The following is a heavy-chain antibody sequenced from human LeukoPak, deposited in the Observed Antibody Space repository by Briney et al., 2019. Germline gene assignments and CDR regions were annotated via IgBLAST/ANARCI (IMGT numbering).Heavy chain of an antibody. J-gene: IGHJ5*02. D-gene: IGHD1-26*01. V-gene: IGHV4-39*07. CDR3: VRRSPVGAPKFDP. CDR1: GVSVTTTDSY. Sequence: SETLSLTCSVSGVSVTTTDSYWGWIRQPPGKGLEWIASVSYSGTMSYNSSLKSRVTILMDTSKNQFSLKLTSVTAADAGVYYCVRRSPVGAPKFDPWGQGTLVTVSS. CDR2: VSYSGTM.